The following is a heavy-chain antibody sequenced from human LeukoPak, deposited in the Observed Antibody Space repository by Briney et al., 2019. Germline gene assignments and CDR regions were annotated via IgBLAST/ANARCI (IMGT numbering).Heavy chain of an antibody. J-gene: IGHJ6*03. V-gene: IGHV4-4*07. Sequence: PSETLSLTCTVSGGSISNYYWSWIRQPAGKGLEWVGRMYASGSTSYNPSLNSRVTMSVDTSKNQFSLKLDSVTAADTAMYYCARDVRRSSSSSNSFHYYMDVWGKGTTVTVSS. D-gene: IGHD6-6*01. CDR3: ARDVRRSSSSSNSFHYYMDV. CDR1: GGSISNYY. CDR2: MYASGST.